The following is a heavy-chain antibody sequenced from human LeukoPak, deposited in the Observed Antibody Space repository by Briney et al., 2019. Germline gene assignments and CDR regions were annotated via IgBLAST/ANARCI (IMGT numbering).Heavy chain of an antibody. CDR1: GFTFSSYS. CDR3: AKEPGYSGYDYYFDY. J-gene: IGHJ4*02. Sequence: PGGSLRLSCAASGFTFSSYSMNWVRQAPGKGLEWVSSISSSSSYIYYADSVRGRFTVSRDNSKNTLYLQMNSLRAEDTAVYYCAKEPGYSGYDYYFDYWGQGTLVTVSS. V-gene: IGHV3-21*04. CDR2: ISSSSSYI. D-gene: IGHD5-12*01.